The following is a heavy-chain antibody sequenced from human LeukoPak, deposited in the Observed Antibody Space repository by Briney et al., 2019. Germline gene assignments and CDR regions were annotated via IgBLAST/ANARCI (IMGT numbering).Heavy chain of an antibody. D-gene: IGHD6-13*01. CDR3: ARAAIAAARIYYYMDV. CDR1: GFTFSGYS. J-gene: IGHJ6*03. V-gene: IGHV3-21*01. CDR2: ISTSSSYI. Sequence: SGGSLRLSCAASGFTFSGYSMNWVRQAPGKGLEWVSFISTSSSYIHNADSVKGRFTISRDNAENSLYLQMNSLRAEDTAVYYCARAAIAAARIYYYMDVWGKGTTVTVSS.